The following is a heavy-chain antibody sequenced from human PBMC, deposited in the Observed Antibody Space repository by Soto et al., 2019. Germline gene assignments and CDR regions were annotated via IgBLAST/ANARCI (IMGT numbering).Heavy chain of an antibody. Sequence: KPSETLSLTCTVSGDSISNNANHWSWIRQPPGKGLEWIGEINHSGSTNYNPSLKSRVTISVDTSKNQFSLKLSSVTAADTAVYYCARPYSSGWTYYYYYGMDVWGQGTTVTVSS. D-gene: IGHD6-19*01. CDR2: INHSGST. V-gene: IGHV4-34*01. CDR3: ARPYSSGWTYYYYYGMDV. J-gene: IGHJ6*02. CDR1: GDSISNNANH.